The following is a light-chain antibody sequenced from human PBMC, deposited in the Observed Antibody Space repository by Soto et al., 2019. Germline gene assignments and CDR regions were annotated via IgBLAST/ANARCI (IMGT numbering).Light chain of an antibody. J-gene: IGLJ2*01. CDR2: GNN. CDR1: SSNIGEND. Sequence: QSVLTQPPSVSAAPGQTVIISCSGSSSNIGENDVSWYQQFPGTAPKLLIYGNNKRSSGIPDRFSGSRSGTSATLGITGLQTGDEADYYCGTWDTSLSGGVFGGGTQLTVL. CDR3: GTWDTSLSGGV. V-gene: IGLV1-51*01.